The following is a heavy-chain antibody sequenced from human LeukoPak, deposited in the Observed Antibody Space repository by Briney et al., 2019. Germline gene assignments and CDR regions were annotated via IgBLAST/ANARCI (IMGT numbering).Heavy chain of an antibody. J-gene: IGHJ4*02. CDR3: ARASGGYCSSTSCYTGGPLDY. D-gene: IGHD2-2*02. CDR1: GFTFSSYS. Sequence: GGSLRLSCAASGFTFSSYSMNWVRQAPGKGLEWVSYISSSSSYIYYADSVKGRFTISRDNAKNSLYLQMNSLGAEDTAVYYCARASGGYCSSTSCYTGGPLDYWGQGTLVTVSS. CDR2: ISSSSSYI. V-gene: IGHV3-21*05.